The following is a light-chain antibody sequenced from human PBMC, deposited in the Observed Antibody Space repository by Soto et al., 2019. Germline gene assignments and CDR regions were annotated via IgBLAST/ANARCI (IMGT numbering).Light chain of an antibody. Sequence: QSVLTQPASVSGSPGQSITISCTGTSSDVGGYNYVSWYQQHPGKAPKLMVYDVSNPPSGVSNRFSGSKSGNTASLTISGLQAEDQADYYCSSYSSSSAPLYVFGTGTKLTVL. V-gene: IGLV2-14*01. CDR2: DVS. J-gene: IGLJ1*01. CDR1: SSDVGGYNY. CDR3: SSYSSSSAPLYV.